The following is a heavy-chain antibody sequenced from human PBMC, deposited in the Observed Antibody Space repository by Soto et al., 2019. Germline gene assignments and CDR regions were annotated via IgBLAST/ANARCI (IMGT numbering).Heavy chain of an antibody. Sequence: VKVSCKTSGYTFSNYGITWVLQSPGQPLEWLGWISLYSDGTNYAQKFQGRVSMTTDTSTTTAYMELRSLRSDDTAVYYCARVVPGAEAWFGPCGQGTLVIASS. CDR2: ISLYSDGT. V-gene: IGHV1-18*01. J-gene: IGHJ5*02. D-gene: IGHD2-2*01. CDR3: ARVVPGAEAWFGP. CDR1: GYTFSNYG.